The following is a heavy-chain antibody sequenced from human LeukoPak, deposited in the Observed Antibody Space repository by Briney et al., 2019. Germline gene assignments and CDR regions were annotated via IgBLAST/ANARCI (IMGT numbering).Heavy chain of an antibody. CDR3: AKGDYDSSGYYFGPQLDY. CDR2: ISGSGGST. D-gene: IGHD3-22*01. CDR1: GFTFSSYA. J-gene: IGHJ4*02. V-gene: IGHV3-23*01. Sequence: RGSLRLSCAASGFTFSSYAMSWVRQAPGKGLEWVSAISGSGGSTYYADSVKGRFTISRDNSKNTLYLQMSSLRAEDTAVYYCAKGDYDSSGYYFGPQLDYWGQGTLVTVSS.